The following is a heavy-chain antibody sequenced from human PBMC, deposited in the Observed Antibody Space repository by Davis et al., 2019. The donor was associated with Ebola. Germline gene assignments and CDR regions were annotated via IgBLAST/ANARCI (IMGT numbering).Heavy chain of an antibody. CDR2: ISGGTT. CDR1: GFTFSSYA. D-gene: IGHD6-19*01. V-gene: IGHV3-23*01. CDR3: AKGGSGWPSDYSYGMGV. Sequence: GESLKISCAASGFTFSSYAMSWVRQAPGKGLEWVSTISGGTTYYADSVKGRFTISRDNSKNTLYLQMNSLRAEDTAVYYCAKGGSGWPSDYSYGMGVWGKGTTVTASS. J-gene: IGHJ6*04.